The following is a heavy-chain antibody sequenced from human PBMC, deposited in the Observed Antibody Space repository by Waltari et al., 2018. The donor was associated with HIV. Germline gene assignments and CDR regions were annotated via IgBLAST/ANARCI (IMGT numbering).Heavy chain of an antibody. CDR1: GVSVPSSY. J-gene: IGHJ3*02. V-gene: IGHV4-59*02. Sequence: QVRLQESGPGLVKPSETLSLTCTVSGVSVPSSYWNWIRQSPEKGLEWIGYVHHTGASKCNPPLRSRVSMSVDTSKNEITLSLTSATAADTAVYYCARWCDTNCHTFDIWGQGTSVTVSS. CDR3: ARWCDTNCHTFDI. D-gene: IGHD2-8*01. CDR2: VHHTGAS.